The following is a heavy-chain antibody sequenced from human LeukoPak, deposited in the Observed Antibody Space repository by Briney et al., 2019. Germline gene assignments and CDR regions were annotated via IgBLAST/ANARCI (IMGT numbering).Heavy chain of an antibody. J-gene: IGHJ4*02. V-gene: IGHV1-2*02. CDR2: INPNSGGT. Sequence: ASMKVSCKASGYSFTGYYMHWVRQAPGQGLEWMGCINPNSGGTDYAQKFQGRVTMTRDTSTSTVYMELSSLRSEDTAVYYCARDWDIEDIYFDYWGQGTLITVSS. D-gene: IGHD5-12*01. CDR1: GYSFTGYY. CDR3: ARDWDIEDIYFDY.